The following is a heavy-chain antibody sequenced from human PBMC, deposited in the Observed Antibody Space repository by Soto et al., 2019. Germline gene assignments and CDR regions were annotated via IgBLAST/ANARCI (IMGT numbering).Heavy chain of an antibody. D-gene: IGHD3-3*01. V-gene: IGHV5-51*01. CDR3: ARAIRPYDFSFGGMDV. CDR2: IYPGDSDT. Sequence: GESLKISCKGSGYSFTSYWIGWVRQMPGKGLEWMGIIYPGDSDTRYSPSFQGQVTISADKSISTAYLQWSSLKASDTAMYYCARAIRPYDFSFGGMDVWGQGTTVTVSS. CDR1: GYSFTSYW. J-gene: IGHJ6*02.